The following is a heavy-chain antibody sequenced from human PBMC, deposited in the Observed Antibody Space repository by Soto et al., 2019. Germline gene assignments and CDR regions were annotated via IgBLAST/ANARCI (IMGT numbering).Heavy chain of an antibody. J-gene: IGHJ3*02. CDR2: IYYSGST. CDR3: ASLNMIVVVVAATRDAFDI. CDR1: GGSISSSSYY. Sequence: SETLSLTCTVSGGSISSSSYYWGWIRQPPGKGLEWIGSIYYSGSTYYNPSLKSRVTISVDTSKNQFSLKLSSVTAADTAVYYCASLNMIVVVVAATRDAFDIWGQGTMVTVSS. D-gene: IGHD2-15*01. V-gene: IGHV4-39*01.